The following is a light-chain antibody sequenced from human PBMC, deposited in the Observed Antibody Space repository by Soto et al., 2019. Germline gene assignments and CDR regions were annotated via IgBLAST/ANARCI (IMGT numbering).Light chain of an antibody. J-gene: IGKJ3*01. CDR1: QNISSW. CDR2: KAS. CDR3: QQYHLHST. V-gene: IGKV1-5*03. Sequence: DIQMTQSPSTLSAFVGDRVTIACRASQNISSWLAWYQKKPGNAPKILIYKASTFERGFPARFSGSGSGTEFSLTIRSLQPDDFATYYCQQYHLHSTFGLGPKWIS.